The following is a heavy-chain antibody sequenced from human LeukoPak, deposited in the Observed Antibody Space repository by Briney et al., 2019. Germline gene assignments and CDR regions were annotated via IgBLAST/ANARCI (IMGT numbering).Heavy chain of an antibody. J-gene: IGHJ5*02. Sequence: SETLSLTCTVSGGSISSYYWSRIRQPPGKGLEWIGYIYYSGSTNYNPSLKSRVTISVDTSKNQFSLKLSSVTAADTAVYYCARDSLTPPWGQGTLVTVSS. CDR2: IYYSGST. D-gene: IGHD1-14*01. V-gene: IGHV4-59*01. CDR3: ARDSLTPP. CDR1: GGSISSYY.